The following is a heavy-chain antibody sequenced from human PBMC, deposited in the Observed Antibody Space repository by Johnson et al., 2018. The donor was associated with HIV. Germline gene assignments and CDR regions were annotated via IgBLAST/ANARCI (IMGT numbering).Heavy chain of an antibody. D-gene: IGHD1-1*01. J-gene: IGHJ3*02. CDR2: LKSKTDGGTI. CDR1: GLTFSDAW. CDR3: TTGLYWNDAFNI. Sequence: MQLVESGGDLVNPGGSLRLSCAASGLTFSDAWMNWVRQAPGTGLEWVGRLKSKTDGGTIDYAAPVKGRLTISRDGSKNTLYLHMNGLKTEDTGVYYCTTGLYWNDAFNIWGQGTMVTVSS. V-gene: IGHV3-15*01.